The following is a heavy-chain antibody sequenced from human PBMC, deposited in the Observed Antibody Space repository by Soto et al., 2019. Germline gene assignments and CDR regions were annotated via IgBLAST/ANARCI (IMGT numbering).Heavy chain of an antibody. V-gene: IGHV3-48*01. CDR2: ISSSSSTI. D-gene: IGHD4-17*01. J-gene: IGHJ4*02. CDR1: GFTFSSYS. Sequence: GGSLRLSCAASGFTFSSYSMNWVRQAPGKGLEWVSYISSSSSTIYYADSVKGRFTISRDNAKNSLYLQMNSLRAEDTAVYYCARDLYYYGDYVVERPQRYFDYWGQGTLVTVSS. CDR3: ARDLYYYGDYVVERPQRYFDY.